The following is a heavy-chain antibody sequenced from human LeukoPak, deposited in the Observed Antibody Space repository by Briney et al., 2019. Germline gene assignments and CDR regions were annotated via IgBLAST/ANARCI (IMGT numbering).Heavy chain of an antibody. CDR3: AREYRYGSGSYPLGP. CDR2: MNPNSGNT. D-gene: IGHD3-10*01. V-gene: IGHV1-8*03. J-gene: IGHJ5*02. Sequence: GASVKVSCKASGYTFTAYNMYWVRQAPGQGLEWMGWMNPNSGNTGYAQKFQGRVTITRNTSISTAYMELSSLRSEDTAVYYCAREYRYGSGSYPLGPWGQGTLVTVSS. CDR1: GYTFTAYN.